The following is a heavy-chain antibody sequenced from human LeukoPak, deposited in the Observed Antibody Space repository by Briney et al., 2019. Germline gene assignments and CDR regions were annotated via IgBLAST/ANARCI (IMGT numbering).Heavy chain of an antibody. J-gene: IGHJ2*01. V-gene: IGHV4-59*01. CDR3: AREKGGAAAVDWYFDL. CDR2: IYYSGST. D-gene: IGHD6-13*01. Sequence: SETLSLTCTVSGGSISSYDWSWIRQPPGKGLEWVGYIYYSGSTNYNPSLKSRVTISVDTSKNQFSLKLSSVTAADTAVYYCAREKGGAAAVDWYFDLGGRGTLVTVSS. CDR1: GGSISSYD.